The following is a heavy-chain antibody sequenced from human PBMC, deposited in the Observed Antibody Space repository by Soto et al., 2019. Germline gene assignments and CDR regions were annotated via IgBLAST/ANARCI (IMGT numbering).Heavy chain of an antibody. D-gene: IGHD5-12*01. CDR2: IKSKTDGGTI. CDR1: GFTFSNAY. CDR3: TPAPKSYTGYDTHDS. V-gene: IGHV3-15*01. J-gene: IGHJ4*02. Sequence: GGSLRLSCTASGFTFSNAYMIWVRQAPGKGLEWVGRIKSKTDGGTIDYAAPVKGRFTISRDDSKNTLFLQMNSLKTEDTAMYYCTPAPKSYTGYDTHDSWGQGTLVTVSS.